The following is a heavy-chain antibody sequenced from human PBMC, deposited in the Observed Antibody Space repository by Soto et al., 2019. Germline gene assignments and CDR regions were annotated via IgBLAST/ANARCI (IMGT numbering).Heavy chain of an antibody. Sequence: EVQLVESGGGLVKPGGSLRLSCATSGFTFSDYSMNWVRQAPGKGLEWVSSIDLSSTYIYYAESVKGRFIISRDYAKNSLSLQVTSLRAEDTAVYYCARGNAYNSFDYWGQGTLVTVSS. CDR3: ARGNAYNSFDY. V-gene: IGHV3-21*01. J-gene: IGHJ4*02. CDR2: IDLSSTYI. D-gene: IGHD1-1*01. CDR1: GFTFSDYS.